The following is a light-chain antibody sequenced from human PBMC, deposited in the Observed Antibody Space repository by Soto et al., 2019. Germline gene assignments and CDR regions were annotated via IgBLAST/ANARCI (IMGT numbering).Light chain of an antibody. J-gene: IGKJ4*01. CDR2: DAS. CDR1: QSVSTN. CDR3: QRALT. Sequence: EIVLTQSPATLSLSPGERATLSCRASQSVSTNLAWYQQTPGQAPRLLIHDASKKATGVPARFSGRGSGTDFTLTISSLEPEDFAVYFCQRALTFGGGTKVEIK. V-gene: IGKV3-11*01.